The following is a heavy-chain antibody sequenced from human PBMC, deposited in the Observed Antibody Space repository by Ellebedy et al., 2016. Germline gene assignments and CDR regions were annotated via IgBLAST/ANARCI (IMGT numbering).Heavy chain of an antibody. V-gene: IGHV3-13*01. CDR3: ARGIETLGYCTTTSCSRGPYFDY. D-gene: IGHD2-2*01. CDR2: IGTAGDT. Sequence: GGSLRLXXAASGFTFSSYDMHWVRQATGKGLEWVSAIGTAGDTYYPGSVKGRFTISRENAKNSLYLQMNSLRAEDTAVYYCARGIETLGYCTTTSCSRGPYFDYWGQGTLVTVSS. J-gene: IGHJ4*02. CDR1: GFTFSSYD.